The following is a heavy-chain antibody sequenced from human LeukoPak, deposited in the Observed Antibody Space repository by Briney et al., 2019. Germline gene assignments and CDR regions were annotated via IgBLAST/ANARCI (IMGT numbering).Heavy chain of an antibody. J-gene: IGHJ4*02. CDR2: ISWNSGSI. V-gene: IGHV3-9*01. CDR3: AKGGITMVRGVIITGRWLDY. D-gene: IGHD3-10*01. CDR1: GFTFDDYA. Sequence: GGSLRLSCAASGFTFDDYAMHWVRQAPGKGLEWVSGISWNSGSIGYADSVKGRFTISRDNAKNSLYLQMNSLRAEDTALYYCAKGGITMVRGVIITGRWLDYWGQGTLVTVSP.